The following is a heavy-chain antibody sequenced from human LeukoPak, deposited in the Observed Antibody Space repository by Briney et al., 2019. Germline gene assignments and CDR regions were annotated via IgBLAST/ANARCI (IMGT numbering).Heavy chain of an antibody. V-gene: IGHV3-30-3*01. CDR2: ISYDGSEK. J-gene: IGHJ4*02. D-gene: IGHD6-13*01. Sequence: GGSLRLSCAASGFTFSNYAMHWVRQAPGKGLEGLEWVADISYDGSEKYYADSVRGRFTISRDNSKNTLYLQMNNLRAEDTAVYYCARDRESSSSWLLDYWGQGTLVTVSS. CDR3: ARDRESSSSWLLDY. CDR1: GFTFSNYA.